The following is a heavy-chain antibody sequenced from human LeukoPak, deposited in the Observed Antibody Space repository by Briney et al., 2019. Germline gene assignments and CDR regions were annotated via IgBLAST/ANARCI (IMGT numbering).Heavy chain of an antibody. CDR3: ARGLWLREYDY. D-gene: IGHD3-10*01. CDR2: ISAYNGDT. J-gene: IGHJ4*02. V-gene: IGHV1-18*04. Sequence: ASVKVSCKASGYTFTDYYMHWVRQAPGQGLEWMGWISAYNGDTNYAQKLQGRVTMTTDTSTSTAYMELRSLRPDDTAVYYSARGLWLREYDYWGQGTLVTVSS. CDR1: GYTFTDYY.